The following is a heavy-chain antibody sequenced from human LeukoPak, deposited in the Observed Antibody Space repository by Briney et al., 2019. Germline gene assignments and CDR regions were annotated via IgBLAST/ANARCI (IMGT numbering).Heavy chain of an antibody. D-gene: IGHD2-2*01. CDR3: AREDIVVVPAAKYYYYYGMDV. J-gene: IGHJ6*02. CDR2: ISGSGGST. CDR1: GFTFSSYA. V-gene: IGHV3-23*01. Sequence: GGSLRLSCAASGFTFSSYAMSWVRQAPGKGLEWVSAISGSGGSTYYADSVKGRFTISRDNSKNTLYLQMNSLRAEDTAVYYCAREDIVVVPAAKYYYYYGMDVWGQGTTVTVSS.